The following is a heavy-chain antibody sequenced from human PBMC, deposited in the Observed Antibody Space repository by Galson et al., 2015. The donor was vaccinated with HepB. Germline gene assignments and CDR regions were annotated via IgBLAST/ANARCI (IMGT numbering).Heavy chain of an antibody. D-gene: IGHD3-22*01. V-gene: IGHV3-11*01. Sequence: SLRLSCAASGFTFSDYYMSWIRRAPGKGLEWVSYIGTGGSPIYYADSVKGRFTISRDDAKNSLYLQVNSLRAEDTAVYYCARVGDSSYELDYWGQGTLVTVSS. CDR1: GFTFSDYY. CDR3: ARVGDSSYELDY. J-gene: IGHJ4*02. CDR2: IGTGGSPI.